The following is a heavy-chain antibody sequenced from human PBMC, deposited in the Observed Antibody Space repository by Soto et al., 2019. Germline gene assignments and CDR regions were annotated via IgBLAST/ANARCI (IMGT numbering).Heavy chain of an antibody. D-gene: IGHD6-19*01. J-gene: IGHJ4*02. CDR1: GFTFSDYA. CDR2: INGDGNTI. V-gene: IGHV3-74*01. CDR3: AKEEIAVAGYFDY. Sequence: WGSLTLSCAASGFTFSDYAMHWVRQAPGKGLVWVSHINGDGNTIVYADSVRGRFTISRDNAKSTLFLQMNSLRVEDTAVYYCAKEEIAVAGYFDYWGQGTLVTVSS.